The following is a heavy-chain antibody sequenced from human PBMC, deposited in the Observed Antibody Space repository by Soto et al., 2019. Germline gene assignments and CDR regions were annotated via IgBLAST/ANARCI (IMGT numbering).Heavy chain of an antibody. J-gene: IGHJ4*02. V-gene: IGHV1-69*02. CDR3: ATNYGSGSTHFDY. Sequence: QVQLVQSGAEVKKPGSPVRVSCTASGDTFNFYTISWVRQVPGQGPEWMGRIIPMLGMSNYAQKFQSRVTIMADKSTSTVYMNLSGLTSEDTAVYYCATNYGSGSTHFDYWGQGTLVTVSS. CDR1: GDTFNFYT. D-gene: IGHD3-10*01. CDR2: IIPMLGMS.